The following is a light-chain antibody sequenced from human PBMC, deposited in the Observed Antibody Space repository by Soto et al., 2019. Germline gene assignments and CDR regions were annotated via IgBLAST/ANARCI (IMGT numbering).Light chain of an antibody. CDR1: HGIDSY. CDR2: GAS. Sequence: DIQLTQSPSFLSASVGDRVTITCRASHGIDSYLAWYQQKPGKAPNVLIYGASTLQSGVPSRFSGSGSGTEFTLRISSLQPEDFATYYCQQLHSYPLTFGGGTKVGIK. J-gene: IGKJ4*01. V-gene: IGKV1-9*01. CDR3: QQLHSYPLT.